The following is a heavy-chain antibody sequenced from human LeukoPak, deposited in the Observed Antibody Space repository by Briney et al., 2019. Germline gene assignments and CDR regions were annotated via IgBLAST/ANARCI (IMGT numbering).Heavy chain of an antibody. Sequence: ASVKVSCKASGYTSTSYGISWVRQAPGQGLEWMGWISAYNGNANSAQKLQGRVTMTTDTSTSTVYMELRSLRSDDTAVYYCARDYSGYDGMDVWGKGTTVTVSS. CDR2: ISAYNGNA. J-gene: IGHJ6*04. D-gene: IGHD1-26*01. V-gene: IGHV1-18*01. CDR1: GYTSTSYG. CDR3: ARDYSGYDGMDV.